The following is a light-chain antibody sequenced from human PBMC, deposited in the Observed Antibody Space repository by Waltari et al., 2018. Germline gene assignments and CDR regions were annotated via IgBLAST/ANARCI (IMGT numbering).Light chain of an antibody. J-gene: IGLJ3*02. CDR1: NYSSDTLE. CDR2: RNN. Sequence: HAGPTHHPSVSNDFRPTAPLPRTGNNYSSDTLEVAWMQHQRGHPPKLLGYRNNNRPSGISERFSASRSGHTDSLTITGLQPDDEADYYCSAWDSSLSAWVFGGGTKLTVL. V-gene: IGLV10-54*04. CDR3: SAWDSSLSAWV.